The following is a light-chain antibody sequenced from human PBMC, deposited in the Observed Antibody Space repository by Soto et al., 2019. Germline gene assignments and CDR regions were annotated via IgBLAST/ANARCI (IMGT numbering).Light chain of an antibody. J-gene: IGKJ4*01. Sequence: EIVFIQSPFTLSLSPGERATLYCRASQSISSSLAWYQQNPGQAPRLLIFDASNRATGIPVRFSGSGSGTDFTLTISSLEPDDFTVYYCQQHSDWPLTFGGGTRWTS. CDR1: QSISSS. V-gene: IGKV3-11*01. CDR3: QQHSDWPLT. CDR2: DAS.